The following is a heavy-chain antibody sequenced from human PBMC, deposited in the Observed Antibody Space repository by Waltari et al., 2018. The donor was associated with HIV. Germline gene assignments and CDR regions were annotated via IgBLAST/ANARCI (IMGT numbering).Heavy chain of an antibody. CDR2: IFYSGSA. Sequence: QVQLQESGPGLVKPSETLSLTCTVSGGSISNYYWSWIRQPPGKGLEWLGYIFYSGSANDNPSLKSRVTISVDTSKNHFSLKRSSVTAADTAVYYCARVTGYSSGVFDYWGQGTLVTVSS. CDR1: GGSISNYY. CDR3: ARVTGYSSGVFDY. J-gene: IGHJ4*02. D-gene: IGHD6-19*01. V-gene: IGHV4-59*01.